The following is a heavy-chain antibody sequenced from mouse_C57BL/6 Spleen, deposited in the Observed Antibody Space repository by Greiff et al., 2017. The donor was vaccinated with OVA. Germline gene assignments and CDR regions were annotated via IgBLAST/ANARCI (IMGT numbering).Heavy chain of an antibody. CDR2: INPYNGGT. CDR3: ARGGSRRGYFDY. V-gene: IGHV1-19*01. D-gene: IGHD2-4*01. Sequence: EVKLMESGPVLVKPGASVKMSCKASGYTFTDYYMNWVKQSHGKSLEWIGVINPYNGGTSYNQKFKGKATLTVDKSSSTAYMELNSLTSEDSAVYYCARGGSRRGYFDYWGQGTTLTVSS. CDR1: GYTFTDYY. J-gene: IGHJ2*01.